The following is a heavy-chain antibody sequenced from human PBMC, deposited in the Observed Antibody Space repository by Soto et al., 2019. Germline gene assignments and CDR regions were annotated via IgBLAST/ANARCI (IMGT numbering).Heavy chain of an antibody. Sequence: EVQLVESGGDLVQPGGSLRLSCAASGFTFSSLWMTWVRQAPGKGLECVANIKEDGSVKYYVDSVKGRFTISRDNAKNLLYLQMVGLRAEDTAVYYCARATRSPDFRGQGTLVTVSS. CDR1: GFTFSSLW. V-gene: IGHV3-7*05. J-gene: IGHJ4*02. CDR3: ARATRSPDF. CDR2: IKEDGSVK.